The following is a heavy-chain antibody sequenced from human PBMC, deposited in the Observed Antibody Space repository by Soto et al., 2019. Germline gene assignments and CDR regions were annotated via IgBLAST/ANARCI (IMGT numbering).Heavy chain of an antibody. V-gene: IGHV3-48*02. CDR3: AREGGSGSYYYYYYGMDV. Sequence: SRRSLRLSCAASGFTFSSYSMNWVRQAPGKGLEWVSYISSSSSTIYYADSVKGRFTISRDNAKNSLYLQMNSLRDEDTAVYYCAREGGSGSYYYYYYGMDVWGQGTTVTVS. D-gene: IGHD3-10*01. CDR1: GFTFSSYS. CDR2: ISSSSSTI. J-gene: IGHJ6*02.